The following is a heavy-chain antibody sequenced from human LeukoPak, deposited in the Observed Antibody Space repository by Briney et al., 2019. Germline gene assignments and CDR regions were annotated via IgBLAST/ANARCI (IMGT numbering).Heavy chain of an antibody. CDR2: ISSSSSYI. V-gene: IGHV3-21*01. Sequence: GGSLRLSCAASGFTFSSYSMNWVRQAPGKGLEWVSSISSSSSYIYYADSVKGRFTISRDNSKNTLYLQMNSLRAEDTAVYYCARDGYDYVWGSYPFDYWGQGTLVTVSS. J-gene: IGHJ4*02. D-gene: IGHD3-16*02. CDR1: GFTFSSYS. CDR3: ARDGYDYVWGSYPFDY.